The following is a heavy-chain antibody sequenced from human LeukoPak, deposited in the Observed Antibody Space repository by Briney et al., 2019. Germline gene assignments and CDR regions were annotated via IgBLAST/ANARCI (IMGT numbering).Heavy chain of an antibody. V-gene: IGHV3-23*01. Sequence: GSLRLSCAASGFTFDDYAMHWVRQAPGKGLEWVSGISGSGGSTYYADSVKGRFTISRDNSKNTLYLQMNSLRAEDTAVYYCAKDQSGGYDSVPYYWGQGTLVTVSS. J-gene: IGHJ4*02. CDR3: AKDQSGGYDSVPYY. D-gene: IGHD5-12*01. CDR1: GFTFDDYA. CDR2: ISGSGGST.